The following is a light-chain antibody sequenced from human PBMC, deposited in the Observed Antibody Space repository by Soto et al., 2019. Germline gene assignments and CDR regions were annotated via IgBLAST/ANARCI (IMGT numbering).Light chain of an antibody. CDR2: DAS. CDR1: QGISSW. CDR3: QQYKSYSS. J-gene: IGKJ3*01. Sequence: DIQMTQSPSSLSASVGDRVTITCRASQGISSWLAWYQQKPEKAPMLLIYDASTLESGVPSRFSGSGSGTEFTLTINNLQPDDLATYICQQYKSYSSFGRGTKVDI. V-gene: IGKV1D-16*01.